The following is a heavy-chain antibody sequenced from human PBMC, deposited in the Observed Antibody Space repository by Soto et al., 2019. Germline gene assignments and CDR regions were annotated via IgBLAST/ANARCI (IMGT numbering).Heavy chain of an antibody. CDR1: GASISRGDYY. V-gene: IGHV4-30-4*01. CDR2: TNNNGRP. Sequence: SETLSLTCTVSGASISRGDYYWNWIRQSPGKGLEWIGNTNNNGRPNYNPSLKSRVTISVDTSKNQFSLKLRSVTAADTAMYYCASEPRKYRSVDYWGQGTLVTVSS. CDR3: ASEPRKYRSVDY. J-gene: IGHJ4*02. D-gene: IGHD6-25*01.